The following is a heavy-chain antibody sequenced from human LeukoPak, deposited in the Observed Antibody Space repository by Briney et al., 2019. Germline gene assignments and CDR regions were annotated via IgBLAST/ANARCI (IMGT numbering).Heavy chain of an antibody. CDR3: ARDGDVLRYFDWLLPYYFDY. V-gene: IGHV1-18*01. CDR1: GYTFTSYG. J-gene: IGHJ4*02. CDR2: ISAYNGNT. D-gene: IGHD3-9*01. Sequence: GASVKVSCKASGYTFTSYGISWVRQAPGQGLEWMGWISAYNGNTNYAQKLQGRVTMTTDTSTSTAYMELRSLRSDDTAVYYCARDGDVLRYFDWLLPYYFDYWGQGTLVTVSS.